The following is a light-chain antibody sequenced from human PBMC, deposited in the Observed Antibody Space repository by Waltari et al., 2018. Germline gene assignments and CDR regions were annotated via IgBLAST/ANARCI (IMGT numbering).Light chain of an antibody. Sequence: VLTQFPDTLSVSPGERATLSCRASQSVTTNLAGYQQTPVLPPRLRIYGASTRAPGVPARFSGSGAGTEFTLIISSLQSEDFAVYYCQQYHQRPPWTFGQGTKVEIK. CDR3: QQYHQRPPWT. V-gene: IGKV3-15*01. CDR2: GAS. J-gene: IGKJ1*01. CDR1: QSVTTN.